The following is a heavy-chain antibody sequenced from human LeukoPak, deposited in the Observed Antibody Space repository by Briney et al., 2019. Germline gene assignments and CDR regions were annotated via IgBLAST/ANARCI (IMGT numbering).Heavy chain of an antibody. Sequence: GSLRLSCAASGFAFSSYSMNWVRQVPGKGLGWIATIYYSGSTYYNPSLKSRVTISVDTSKNQFSLKLSSVTAADTAVYYCARLVGAGAHHFDYWGQGTLVTVSS. CDR1: GFAFSSYSMN. V-gene: IGHV4-39*01. CDR3: ARLVGAGAHHFDY. D-gene: IGHD1-26*01. CDR2: IYYSGST. J-gene: IGHJ4*02.